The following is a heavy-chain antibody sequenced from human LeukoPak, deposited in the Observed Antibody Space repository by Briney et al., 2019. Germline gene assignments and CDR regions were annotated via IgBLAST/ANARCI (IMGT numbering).Heavy chain of an antibody. CDR1: GYTFTKYV. CDR2: INAGNGDT. V-gene: IGHV1-3*01. CDR3: ARDDCGDTCYPGGY. D-gene: IGHD2-21*01. Sequence: PVASVKVSCKASGYTFTKYVVHWVRQAPGQRPEWMGWINAGNGDTKYSQNFQDRVTITRDTPANTAYMELSSLTSEDTALYYCARDDCGDTCYPGGYWGQGTLVTVSS. J-gene: IGHJ4*02.